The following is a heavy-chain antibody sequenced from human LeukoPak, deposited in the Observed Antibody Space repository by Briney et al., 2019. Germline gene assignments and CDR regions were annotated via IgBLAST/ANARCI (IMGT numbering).Heavy chain of an antibody. D-gene: IGHD3-22*01. V-gene: IGHV1-8*03. CDR3: ARDPHRFQYYYDTSASYFDS. CDR2: MNPNSGNT. J-gene: IGHJ4*02. Sequence: GASVKVSCKASGYTFTSYDINWVRQATGQGLEWMGWMNPNSGNTGYAQKFQGRVTITRNTSISTAYMELSSLRSEDTAVYFCARDPHRFQYYYDTSASYFDSWGQGTLVTVSS. CDR1: GYTFTSYD.